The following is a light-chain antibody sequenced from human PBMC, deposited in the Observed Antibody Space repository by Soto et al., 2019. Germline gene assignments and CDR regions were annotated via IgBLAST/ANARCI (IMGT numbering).Light chain of an antibody. Sequence: DIVMTQSPDSLAVSLGERATINCKSSRRLFYSSNNKNYAAWYQQKPGQPPKLLISWASTRASGVPGRFRGSGSAKDFTLTSCSLHDEYVAVYYCQQIYFTPRTFGQGTKLEI. CDR2: WAS. CDR3: QQIYFTPRT. V-gene: IGKV4-1*01. CDR1: RRLFYSSNNKNY. J-gene: IGKJ2*01.